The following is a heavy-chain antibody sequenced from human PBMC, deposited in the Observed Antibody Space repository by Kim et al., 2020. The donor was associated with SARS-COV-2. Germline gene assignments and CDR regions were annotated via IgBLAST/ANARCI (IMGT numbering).Heavy chain of an antibody. V-gene: IGHV3-7*01. CDR2: EI. Sequence: EIDYVDSVKGRLIISRDNARNSVYLQMNSLRGEDTAVYYCARDPGDDSFDFWGQGTKVTVSS. CDR3: ARDPGDDSFDF. D-gene: IGHD1-1*01. J-gene: IGHJ3*01.